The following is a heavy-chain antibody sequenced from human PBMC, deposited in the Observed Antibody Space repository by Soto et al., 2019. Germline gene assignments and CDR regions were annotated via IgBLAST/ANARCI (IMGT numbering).Heavy chain of an antibody. V-gene: IGHV3-30-3*01. Sequence: QVQLVESGGGVVQPGRSLRLSCAASGFTFSSYAMHWVRQAPGKGLEWVAVISYDGSNKYYADSVKGRFTISRDNSKNTLYLQLNSLRAEDTAVYYCARDKSTYSSGWPKRHFDYWGQGPLVTVSS. D-gene: IGHD6-19*01. CDR1: GFTFSSYA. J-gene: IGHJ4*02. CDR2: ISYDGSNK. CDR3: ARDKSTYSSGWPKRHFDY.